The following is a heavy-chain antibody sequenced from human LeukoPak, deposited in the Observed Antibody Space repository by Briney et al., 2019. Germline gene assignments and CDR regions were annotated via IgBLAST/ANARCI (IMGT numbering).Heavy chain of an antibody. V-gene: IGHV3-30*18. J-gene: IGHJ4*02. Sequence: GGSLRLSCAASGFTFSDYYMSWIRQAPGKGLEWVAVTSSDGGNKYYRDSVKGRFTISRDNSKNTLYLQMNSLRAEDTAVYYCAKDSYSSTWYVIHFWGQGTLVTVSS. CDR1: GFTFSDYY. D-gene: IGHD6-13*01. CDR2: TSSDGGNK. CDR3: AKDSYSSTWYVIHF.